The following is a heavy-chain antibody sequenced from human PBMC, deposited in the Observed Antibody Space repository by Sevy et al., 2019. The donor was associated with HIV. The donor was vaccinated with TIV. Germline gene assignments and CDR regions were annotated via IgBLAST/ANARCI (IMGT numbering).Heavy chain of an antibody. J-gene: IGHJ4*02. CDR1: GFTFGDYA. D-gene: IGHD5-18*01. V-gene: IGHV3-49*03. CDR2: IRSKAYGGTT. Sequence: GGFLRLSCTASGFTFGDYAMSWFRQAPGKGLEWVGFIRSKAYGGTTEYAASVKGRFTISRDDSKSIAYLQMNSLKTEDTAVYYCTRESGYHGFWVLAYWGQGTLVTVSS. CDR3: TRESGYHGFWVLAY.